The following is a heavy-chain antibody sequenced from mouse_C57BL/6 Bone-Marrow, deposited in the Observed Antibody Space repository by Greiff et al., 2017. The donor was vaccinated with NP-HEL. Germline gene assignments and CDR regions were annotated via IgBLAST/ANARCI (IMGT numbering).Heavy chain of an antibody. J-gene: IGHJ4*01. Sequence: DVHLVESGGGLVKPGGSLKLSCAASGFTFSDYGMHWVRQAPEKGLEWVAYISSGSSTIYYADTVKGRFTISRDNAKNTLFLQMTRLRSEDTAMYYCARGTEGAMDYWGQGTSVTVSS. V-gene: IGHV5-17*01. CDR1: GFTFSDYG. D-gene: IGHD3-3*01. CDR2: ISSGSSTI. CDR3: ARGTEGAMDY.